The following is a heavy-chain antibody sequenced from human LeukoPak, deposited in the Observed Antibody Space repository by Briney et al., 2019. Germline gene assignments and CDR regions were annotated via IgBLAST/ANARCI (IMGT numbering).Heavy chain of an antibody. J-gene: IGHJ6*02. V-gene: IGHV3-7*01. CDR2: IKQDGAEK. CDR3: AKDLRVNYYYYYGMDV. CDR1: GFTFSSFW. Sequence: GGSLRLSCAAPGFTFSSFWLTWVRQAPGKGLEWVASIKQDGAEKYYVDSVKGRFTISRDNAKNSLYLQMNSLRAEDTAVYYCAKDLRVNYYYYYGMDVWGQGTTVTVSS.